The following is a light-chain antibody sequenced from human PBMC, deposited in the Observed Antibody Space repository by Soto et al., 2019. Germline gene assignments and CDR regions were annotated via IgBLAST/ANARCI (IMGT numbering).Light chain of an antibody. J-gene: IGLJ1*01. Sequence: QLVLTQSPSASASLGASVKLTCTLSSGHSSYVIAWHRQQPEKGPRYLMKLNSDGSHSKGDGIPDRFSGSSSGAERYLTISSLQSEDGADYYCQTWGTGVHVFGTGTKLTVL. V-gene: IGLV4-69*01. CDR1: SGHSSYV. CDR3: QTWGTGVHV. CDR2: LNSDGSH.